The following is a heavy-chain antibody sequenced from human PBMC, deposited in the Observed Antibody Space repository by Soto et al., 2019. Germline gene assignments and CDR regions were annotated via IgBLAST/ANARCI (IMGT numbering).Heavy chain of an antibody. CDR3: ASRYCSGGSCYPPAYGMGV. V-gene: IGHV3-30-3*01. CDR1: GFTFSSYA. Sequence: VGSLRLSCAASGFTFSSYAMHWVRQAPGKGLEWVAVISYDGSNKYYADSVKGRFTISRDNSKNTLYLQMNSLRAEDTAVYYCASRYCSGGSCYPPAYGMGVWGQGTTVTVSS. CDR2: ISYDGSNK. D-gene: IGHD2-15*01. J-gene: IGHJ6*02.